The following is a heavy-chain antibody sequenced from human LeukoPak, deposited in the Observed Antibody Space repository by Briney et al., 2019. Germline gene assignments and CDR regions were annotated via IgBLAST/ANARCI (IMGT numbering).Heavy chain of an antibody. D-gene: IGHD3-3*01. CDR1: GYTFTGYY. V-gene: IGHV1-2*02. CDR2: INPNSGGT. J-gene: IGHJ6*03. CDR3: AGKGFLYDFWSGSGGDYYYYYYMDV. Sequence: ASVKVSCKASGYTFTGYYMHWVRQAPGQGLEWMGWINPNSGGTNYAQKFQGRVTMTRDTSISTAYMELSRLRSDDTAVYYCAGKGFLYDFWSGSGGDYYYYYYMDVWGKGTTVTVSS.